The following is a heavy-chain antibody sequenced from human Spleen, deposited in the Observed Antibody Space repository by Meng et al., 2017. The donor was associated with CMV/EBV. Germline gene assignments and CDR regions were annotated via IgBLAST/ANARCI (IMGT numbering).Heavy chain of an antibody. CDR1: GFTFSRCW. D-gene: IGHD1-26*01. CDR2: IEQDGSGH. Sequence: GESLKISCAASGFTFSRCWMSWVRRAPGKGREWVAKIEQDGSGHHYVDSVKGRFTISRDSAKNSLYVQMNSLRAEDTAVYYCARDFKVVGYYGMDVWGQGTTVTVSS. V-gene: IGHV3-7*03. CDR3: ARDFKVVGYYGMDV. J-gene: IGHJ6*02.